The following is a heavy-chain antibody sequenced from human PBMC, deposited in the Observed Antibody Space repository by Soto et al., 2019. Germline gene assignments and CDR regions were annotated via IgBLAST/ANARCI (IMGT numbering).Heavy chain of an antibody. CDR1: GFTFSSYA. J-gene: IGHJ5*02. D-gene: IGHD6-6*01. Sequence: GGSLRLSCSASGFTFSSYAMHWVRQAPGKGLEYVSAISSNGGSTYYADSVKGRFTISRDNSKNTLYLQMSSLRAEDTAVYYCVKDHGSSSPVPNWFDPWGQGTMVTVS. CDR2: ISSNGGST. V-gene: IGHV3-64D*06. CDR3: VKDHGSSSPVPNWFDP.